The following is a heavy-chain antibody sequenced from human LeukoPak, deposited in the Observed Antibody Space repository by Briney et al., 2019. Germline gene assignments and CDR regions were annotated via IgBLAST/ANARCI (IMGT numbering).Heavy chain of an antibody. CDR1: GASISRSDYF. V-gene: IGHV4-39*01. J-gene: IGHJ4*02. CDR2: IYYSGST. CDR3: ARSSEYGDPFNY. Sequence: SETLSLTCTVSGASISRSDYFWGWIRQPPGKGLEWIGSIYYSGSTYYSPSLKARVTISVDTSKNQFSLKLTSVTAADTAVYYCARSSEYGDPFNYWGQGTLVTVSS. D-gene: IGHD4-17*01.